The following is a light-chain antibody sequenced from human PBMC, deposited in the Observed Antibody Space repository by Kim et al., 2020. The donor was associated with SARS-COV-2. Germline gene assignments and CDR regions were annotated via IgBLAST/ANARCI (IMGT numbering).Light chain of an antibody. CDR3: QHYDSYPYT. Sequence: DIQMTQSPSTVSASVGDSVTITCRASQGISTWLAWYQQKPGKAPNLLIYKASTLQSGVPSRFSGSGSGAEFTLTISSLQPDDFATYYCQHYDSYPYTFGQGTKLEI. CDR2: KAS. J-gene: IGKJ2*01. CDR1: QGISTW. V-gene: IGKV1-5*03.